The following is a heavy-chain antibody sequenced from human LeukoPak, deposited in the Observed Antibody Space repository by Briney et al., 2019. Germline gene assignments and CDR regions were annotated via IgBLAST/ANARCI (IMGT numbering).Heavy chain of an antibody. Sequence: PGRSLRLSCAASGFTFSSYAMHWVRQAPGKGLEWVSAISGSGGSTYYADSVKGRFTISRDNSKNTLYLQMNSLRAEDTAVYYCAKIPSYYCSSTSCSIDYWGQGTLVTVSS. CDR2: ISGSGGST. CDR1: GFTFSSYA. D-gene: IGHD2-2*01. J-gene: IGHJ4*02. CDR3: AKIPSYYCSSTSCSIDY. V-gene: IGHV3-23*01.